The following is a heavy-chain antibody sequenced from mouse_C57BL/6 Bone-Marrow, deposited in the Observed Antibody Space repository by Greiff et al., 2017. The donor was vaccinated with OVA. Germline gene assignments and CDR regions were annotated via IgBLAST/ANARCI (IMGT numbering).Heavy chain of an antibody. CDR2: INPNNGGT. CDR3: YYYGSRPYYYAMDY. CDR1: GYTFTDYN. Sequence: VHVKQSGPELVKPGASVKMSCKASGYTFTDYNMHWVKQSHGKSLEWIGYINPNNGGTSYNQKFKGKATLTVNKSSSTAYMELRSLTSEDSAVYYCYYYGSRPYYYAMDYWGQGTSVTVSS. D-gene: IGHD1-1*01. J-gene: IGHJ4*01. V-gene: IGHV1-22*01.